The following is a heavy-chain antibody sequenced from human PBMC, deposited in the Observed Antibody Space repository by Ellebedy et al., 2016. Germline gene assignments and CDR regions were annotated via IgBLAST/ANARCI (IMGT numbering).Heavy chain of an antibody. J-gene: IGHJ4*02. CDR2: ISSSGSTI. CDR1: GFTFSDYY. Sequence: GESLKISCAASGFTFSDYYMSWIRQAPGKGLEWVSYISSSGSTIYYADSVKGRFTISRDNAKNSLYLQMNSLRAEDTAVYYCARGSAVDSTSCYPHWGQGTLVTVSS. D-gene: IGHD2-2*01. V-gene: IGHV3-11*01. CDR3: ARGSAVDSTSCYPH.